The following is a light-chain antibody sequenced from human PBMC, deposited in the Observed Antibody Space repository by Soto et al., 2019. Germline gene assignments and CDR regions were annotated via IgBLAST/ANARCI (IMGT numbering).Light chain of an antibody. CDR3: LHYDSFSRNT. CDR1: QSTSNW. CDR2: KAY. V-gene: IGKV1-5*03. Sequence: DIQMTQSPSTLSASVGDRVTITCRTSQSTSNWLAWYQQKPGKAPKLLIYKAYNLGSGVPSRFSGSGSGTKFTHTISILQADDFASYYCLHYDSFSRNTFGQGTKLEIK. J-gene: IGKJ2*01.